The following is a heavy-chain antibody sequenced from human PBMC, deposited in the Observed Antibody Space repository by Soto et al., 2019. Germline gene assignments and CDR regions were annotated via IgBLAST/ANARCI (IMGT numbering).Heavy chain of an antibody. J-gene: IGHJ4*02. CDR1: GFPFSAYN. CDR2: ITVGSSHI. D-gene: IGHD3-16*01. V-gene: IGHV3-21*01. Sequence: GGSLRLSCTGSGFPFSAYNINWVRQAPGKGLEWVSSITVGSSHIYQPNSMKGRFTISRDDAKNSVYLQIDSLRDEDTALYYCSRSPEVGVRGAYWGQGALVTVSS. CDR3: SRSPEVGVRGAY.